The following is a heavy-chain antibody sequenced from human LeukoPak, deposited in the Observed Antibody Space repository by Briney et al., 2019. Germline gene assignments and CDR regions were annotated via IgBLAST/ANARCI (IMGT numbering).Heavy chain of an antibody. D-gene: IGHD4-17*01. V-gene: IGHV3-23*01. CDR1: GFTFSSYA. CDR3: AKVDNQDGDPYDY. CDR2: ISGSGGST. Sequence: GGSLRLSCAASGFTFSSYAMSWVRQAPGKGLEWVSAISGSGGSTYYADSVKGRFTISRDNSKNTRYLQMNSLGAEDTAVYYCAKVDNQDGDPYDYWGQGTLVTVSS. J-gene: IGHJ4*02.